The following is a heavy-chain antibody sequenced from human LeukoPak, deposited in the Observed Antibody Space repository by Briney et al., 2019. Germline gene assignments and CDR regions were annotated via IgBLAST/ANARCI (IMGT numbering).Heavy chain of an antibody. V-gene: IGHV3-33*08. Sequence: PVGSLRLSCAASGFTFSDYYMSWIRQAPGKGLEWVAVIWYDGSNKYYADSVKGRFTISRDNSKNTLYLQMNSLRAEDTAVYYCATIGYCSSTSCYDFDYWGQGTLVTVSS. CDR2: IWYDGSNK. D-gene: IGHD2-2*01. J-gene: IGHJ4*02. CDR3: ATIGYCSSTSCYDFDY. CDR1: GFTFSDYY.